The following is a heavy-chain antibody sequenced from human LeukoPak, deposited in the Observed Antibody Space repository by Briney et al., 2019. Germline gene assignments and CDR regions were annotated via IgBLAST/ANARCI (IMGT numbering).Heavy chain of an antibody. D-gene: IGHD2/OR15-2a*01. CDR1: GGSISSYF. J-gene: IGHJ3*02. Sequence: PSETLSLTRMVSGGSISSYFWSWIRQPAGKGLEWIGRIYISGSTNYNPSLKSRVTMSVDTSKNQFSLKLSSVTAADTAVYYCARAFGPNDAFDIWGQGTMVTVSS. CDR2: IYISGST. CDR3: ARAFGPNDAFDI. V-gene: IGHV4-4*07.